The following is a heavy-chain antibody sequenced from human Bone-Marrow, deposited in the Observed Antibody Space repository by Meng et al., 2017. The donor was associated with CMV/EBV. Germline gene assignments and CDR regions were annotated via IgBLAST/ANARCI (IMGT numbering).Heavy chain of an antibody. CDR1: GGTFSSYA. J-gene: IGHJ2*01. CDR3: ARDKSGSYYDWYFDL. Sequence: ASGGTFSSYAISWVRQAPGQGLEWMGGIIPIFGTANYAQKFQGRVTITTDESTSTAYMELSSLRSEDTAVCYCARDKSGSYYDWYFDLWGRGTLVTVS. V-gene: IGHV1-69*05. CDR2: IIPIFGTA. D-gene: IGHD1-26*01.